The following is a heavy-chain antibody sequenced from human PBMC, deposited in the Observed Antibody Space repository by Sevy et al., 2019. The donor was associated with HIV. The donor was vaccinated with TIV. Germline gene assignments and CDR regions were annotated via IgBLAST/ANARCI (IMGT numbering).Heavy chain of an antibody. D-gene: IGHD5-12*01. V-gene: IGHV3-7*01. CDR2: IKQDESEK. CDR3: AREVGGYNWRPYYFDS. J-gene: IGHJ4*02. Sequence: GGSLRLSCAASGFTFTNYWMSWVRQTPGKGLEWVATIKQDESEKYYVDSVKGRFAISRDNGKNSVSLQMNGLRAEDTALYYCAREVGGYNWRPYYFDSWGKGTLVTVS. CDR1: GFTFTNYW.